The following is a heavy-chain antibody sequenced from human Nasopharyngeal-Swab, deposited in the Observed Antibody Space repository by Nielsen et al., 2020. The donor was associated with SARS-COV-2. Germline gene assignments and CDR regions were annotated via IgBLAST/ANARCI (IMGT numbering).Heavy chain of an antibody. J-gene: IGHJ5*02. CDR3: ARGQETTVTSCWFDP. V-gene: IGHV4-34*01. Sequence: SETLSLTCAVYGGSFSGNYWSWIRQPPGKGLEWIGEINHSGSTNYNPSLKSRVTISVDMSKNQFSLKLTSVTASDTALYYCARGQETTVTSCWFDPWGQGTPVTVSS. CDR1: GGSFSGNY. D-gene: IGHD4-17*01. CDR2: INHSGST.